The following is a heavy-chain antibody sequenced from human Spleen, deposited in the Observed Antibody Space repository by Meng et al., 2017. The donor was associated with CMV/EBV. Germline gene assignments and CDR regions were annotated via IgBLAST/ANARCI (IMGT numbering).Heavy chain of an antibody. V-gene: IGHV4-34*01. CDR2: INHSEST. Sequence: SETLSLTCAVYGGSFSGHYWSWIRQPPGKGLEWIGDINHSESTNYNPSLKSRVTISIDTSKSQFSLRLTSVTAADTAVYYCARGDLGDFFFDYWGQGTLVTVSS. J-gene: IGHJ4*02. CDR3: ARGDLGDFFFDY. D-gene: IGHD3-16*01. CDR1: GGSFSGHY.